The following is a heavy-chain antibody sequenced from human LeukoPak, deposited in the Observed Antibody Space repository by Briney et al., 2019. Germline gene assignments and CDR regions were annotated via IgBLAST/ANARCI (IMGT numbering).Heavy chain of an antibody. D-gene: IGHD3-16*01. CDR3: ARDYASSLPYYYYGMDV. CDR1: GFTFSSYS. CDR2: ISSSSSYI. Sequence: GGSLRLSGAASGFTFSSYSMNWVRQAPGKGLEWVSSISSSSSYIYYADSVKGRFTISRDNAKNSLYLQMNSLRAEDTAVYYCARDYASSLPYYYYGMDVWGQGTTVTVSS. V-gene: IGHV3-21*01. J-gene: IGHJ6*02.